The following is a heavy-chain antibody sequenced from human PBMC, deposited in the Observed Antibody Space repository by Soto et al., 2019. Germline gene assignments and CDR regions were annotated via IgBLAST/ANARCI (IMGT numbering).Heavy chain of an antibody. CDR3: ARDRGQWLAYNWFDP. J-gene: IGHJ5*02. CDR2: IYYSGST. D-gene: IGHD6-19*01. Sequence: PSETLSLTCTVSGGSISSSSYYWGWIRQPPGKGLEWIGSIYYSGSTYYNPSLKSRVTISVDTSKNQFSLKLSSVTAADTAVYYCARDRGQWLAYNWFDPWGQGTLVTVSS. V-gene: IGHV4-39*02. CDR1: GGSISSSSYY.